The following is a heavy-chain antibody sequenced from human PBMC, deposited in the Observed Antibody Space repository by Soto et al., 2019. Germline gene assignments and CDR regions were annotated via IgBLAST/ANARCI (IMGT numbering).Heavy chain of an antibody. V-gene: IGHV3-11*01. CDR1: GFTFSDYY. Sequence: QVQLVESGGGLVKPGGSRRLSCAASGFTFSDYYMSWIRQAPGKGLEWVSYISNSGRTLYYADSMKGRFTISRDNAKNSLSLQITSLRSEDTAVYYCARDLVAVSGGVYSSSSGGYFFDFWGQGTLVTVSS. CDR2: ISNSGRTL. CDR3: ARDLVAVSGGVYSSSSGGYFFDF. J-gene: IGHJ4*02. D-gene: IGHD6-6*01.